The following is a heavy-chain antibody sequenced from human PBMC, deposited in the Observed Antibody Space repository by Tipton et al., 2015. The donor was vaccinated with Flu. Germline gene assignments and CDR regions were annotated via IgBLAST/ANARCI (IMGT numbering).Heavy chain of an antibody. Sequence: TLSLTCAVYGESFSGYYWSWIRQTPGKGLEWIGEINHSGSTNYNAALKSRVIISVDTSQKQVSLKLSSVTAADTAVYYCARGIRLLNSNYIYNYGMDLWGQGTTVTVSS. CDR3: ARGIRLLNSNYIYNYGMDL. CDR2: INHSGST. CDR1: GESFSGYY. J-gene: IGHJ6*02. D-gene: IGHD2-21*01. V-gene: IGHV4-34*01.